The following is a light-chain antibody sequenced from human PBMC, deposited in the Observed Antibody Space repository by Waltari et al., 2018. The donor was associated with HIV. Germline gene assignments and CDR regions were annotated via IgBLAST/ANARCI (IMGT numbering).Light chain of an antibody. Sequence: VLTQSPGTLSLAPGERATLSCRASQNVGGTYVAWYQQKPGQAPRLLTNGASSRPTGVPDRFSGSGTGTDFTLTISRLEPEDFAVYYCQQYGSSPQTFGQGTKVEIK. CDR3: QQYGSSPQT. V-gene: IGKV3-20*01. CDR1: QNVGGTY. J-gene: IGKJ2*01. CDR2: GAS.